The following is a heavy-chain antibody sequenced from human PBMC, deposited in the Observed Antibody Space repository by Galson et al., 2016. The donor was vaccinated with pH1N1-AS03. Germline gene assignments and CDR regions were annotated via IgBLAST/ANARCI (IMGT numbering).Heavy chain of an antibody. CDR1: GYRFSTYY. V-gene: IGHV5-51*01. J-gene: IGHJ6*02. CDR3: ARHSQCTRGTCYSSYFYALDV. Sequence: QSGAEVKKPGESLNISCQGSGYRFSTYYIAWVRQMPGKGLEWMGIFHPGDSETKYNPSFQGLGTMSADKSTNTAYLHWSSLKASATAIYYCARHSQCTRGTCYSSYFYALDVWGRGTAVTVS. CDR2: FHPGDSET. D-gene: IGHD4-11*01.